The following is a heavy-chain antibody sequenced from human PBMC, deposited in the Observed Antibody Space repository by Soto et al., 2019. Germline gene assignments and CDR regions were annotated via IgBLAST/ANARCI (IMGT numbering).Heavy chain of an antibody. Sequence: GASVKVSCKASGYTFTSYGIHWVRQAPGQRLEWMGWISAYNGNTNYAQKLQGRVTMTTDTSTSTAYMELRSLRSDDTAVYYCARDHLGITMVRGVRRTGGMDVWGQGTTVTVSS. V-gene: IGHV1-18*01. D-gene: IGHD3-10*01. CDR3: ARDHLGITMVRGVRRTGGMDV. J-gene: IGHJ6*02. CDR1: GYTFTSYG. CDR2: ISAYNGNT.